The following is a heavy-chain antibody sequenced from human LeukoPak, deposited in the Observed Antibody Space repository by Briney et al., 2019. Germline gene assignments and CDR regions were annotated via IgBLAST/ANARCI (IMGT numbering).Heavy chain of an antibody. CDR3: ARVRYYDSSGYSDYYYYYGMDV. V-gene: IGHV3-30-3*01. CDR2: ISYDGSNK. Sequence: GGSLRLSCAASGFTFSSYAMHRVRQAPGKGLEWVAVISYDGSNKYYADSVKGRFTISRDNSKHTLYLQMNSLRAEDTAVYYCARVRYYDSSGYSDYYYYYGMDVWGQGTTVTVSS. CDR1: GFTFSSYA. D-gene: IGHD3-22*01. J-gene: IGHJ6*02.